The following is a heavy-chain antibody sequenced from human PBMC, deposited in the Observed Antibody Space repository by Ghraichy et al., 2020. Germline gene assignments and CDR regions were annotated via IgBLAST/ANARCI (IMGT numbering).Heavy chain of an antibody. J-gene: IGHJ4*02. V-gene: IGHV4-39*01. CDR2: LYYSGGT. CDR3: VTSSHGDGVRQYFDE. CDR1: GGSVTSRSNY. Sequence: SETLSLTCTISGGSVTSRSNYWGWVRQPPGKGLEWIGSLYYSGGTCLNPVLKSRVAISTDASKNQFSLNLYSVTAADTAVYFCVTSSHGDGVRQYFDEWGQGTLATVSS. D-gene: IGHD5-24*01.